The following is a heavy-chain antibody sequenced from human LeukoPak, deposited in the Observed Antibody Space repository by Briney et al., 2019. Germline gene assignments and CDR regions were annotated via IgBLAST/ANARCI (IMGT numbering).Heavy chain of an antibody. CDR1: GFMFSNYV. J-gene: IGHJ4*01. V-gene: IGHV3-23*01. D-gene: IGHD4/OR15-4a*01. CDR2: ISVGGGTT. Sequence: GGSLRLSCGASGFMFSNYVMNWVRQAPGKGLEWVSTISVGGGTTLYADSVKGRFTISRDNSKNTFNLQMNSLRAEYTVVYYCSRSQRRYITKSNYNFDYWGQGALVIVSS. CDR3: SRSQRRYITKSNYNFDY.